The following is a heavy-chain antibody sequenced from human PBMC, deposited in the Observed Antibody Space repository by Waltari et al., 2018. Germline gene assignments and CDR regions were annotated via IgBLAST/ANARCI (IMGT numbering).Heavy chain of an antibody. CDR1: GFTFSNYL. V-gene: IGHV3-74*01. CDR3: TRGEINYSRFDY. J-gene: IGHJ4*02. Sequence: EVQLVESGGDLVQPGWSLRLSCAASGFTFSNYLLHWLRQAPGKGLAWVSRINVDGSSTVYANSVAGRFTISRDNAKNTVYLEMSGLRAEDTAVYYCTRGEINYSRFDYWGQGSLVTVSS. CDR2: INVDGSST. D-gene: IGHD4-4*01.